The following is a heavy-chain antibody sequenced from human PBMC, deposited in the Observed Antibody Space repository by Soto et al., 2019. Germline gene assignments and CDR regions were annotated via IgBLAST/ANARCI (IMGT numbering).Heavy chain of an antibody. CDR3: ARAKPYCSSTSCYLKRWFDP. D-gene: IGHD2-2*01. J-gene: IGHJ5*02. Sequence: QVQLVQSGAEVKKPGASVKVSCKASGYTFTGYYMHWVRQAPGQGLEWIGWINPNSGGTNYAQKFQGRVTMTRDTYISTAYMELSRLRSDDTAVDYWARAKPYCSSTSCYLKRWFDPWGQGTLVTVSS. CDR2: INPNSGGT. CDR1: GYTFTGYY. V-gene: IGHV1-2*02.